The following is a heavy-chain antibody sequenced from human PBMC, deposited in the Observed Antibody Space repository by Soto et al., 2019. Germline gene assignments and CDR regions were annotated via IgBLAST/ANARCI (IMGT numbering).Heavy chain of an antibody. CDR1: GLTFSSYA. V-gene: IGHV3-23*01. D-gene: IGHD3-22*01. Sequence: GESLRLSCAASGLTFSSYAMSWVRQAPGKGLEWVSGISGSGISTYYADSVKGRFTISRDNSKNTLYLQMNSLRAEDTAVYYCAKNSESSAYSSFDYWGQGTLVTVSS. CDR3: AKNSESSAYSSFDY. J-gene: IGHJ4*02. CDR2: ISGSGIST.